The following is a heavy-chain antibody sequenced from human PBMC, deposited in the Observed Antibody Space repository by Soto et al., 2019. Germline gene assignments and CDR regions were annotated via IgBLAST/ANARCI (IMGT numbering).Heavy chain of an antibody. V-gene: IGHV1-69*01. CDR1: GGTFSSYA. D-gene: IGHD2-2*01. CDR3: ARPTKLVVPAASILPDYYGMDV. CDR2: IIPIFGTA. J-gene: IGHJ6*02. Sequence: QVQLVQSGAEVKKPGSSVKVSCKASGGTFSSYAISWVRQAPGQGLEWMGGIIPIFGTANYAQKFQGRVTITADESTSTAYMELSSLRSEDTAVYYCARPTKLVVPAASILPDYYGMDVWGQGTTVTVSS.